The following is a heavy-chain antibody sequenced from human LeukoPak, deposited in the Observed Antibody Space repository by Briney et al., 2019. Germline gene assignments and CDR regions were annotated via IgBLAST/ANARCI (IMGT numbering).Heavy chain of an antibody. J-gene: IGHJ4*02. D-gene: IGHD1-26*01. V-gene: IGHV3-7*01. CDR3: ARLIGSYRYFDY. Sequence: GGSLRLSCAASGFTFGNYAVTWVRQAPGKGLEWAANIKQDGSEKYYVDSVKGRFTISRDNAKNSLYLQMNSLRAEDTAVYYCARLIGSYRYFDYWGQGTLVTVSS. CDR1: GFTFGNYA. CDR2: IKQDGSEK.